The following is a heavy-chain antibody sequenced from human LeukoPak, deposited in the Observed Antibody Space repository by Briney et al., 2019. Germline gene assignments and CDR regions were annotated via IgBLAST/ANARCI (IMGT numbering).Heavy chain of an antibody. Sequence: SGTLSLTCAVSGGSISSSNWWSWVRQPPGKGLEWIGEIYHSGSTNYNPSHKSRVAISVDKSKNQFSLKLSSVTAADTAVYYCASYGSGSYYSGFFDYWGQGTLVTVSS. CDR2: IYHSGST. CDR3: ASYGSGSYYSGFFDY. D-gene: IGHD3-10*01. J-gene: IGHJ4*02. CDR1: GGSISSSNW. V-gene: IGHV4-4*02.